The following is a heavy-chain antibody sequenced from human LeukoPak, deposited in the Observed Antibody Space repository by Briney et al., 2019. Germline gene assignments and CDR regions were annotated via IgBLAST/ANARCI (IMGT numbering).Heavy chain of an antibody. J-gene: IGHJ4*02. V-gene: IGHV1-2*02. CDR1: GYNFAHN. CDR3: VVSIQTAAIPAFDS. CDR2: INPKNGGT. Sequence: ASVKVSCKASGYNFAHNIHWVRQAPGQGHEFMGWINPKNGGTKYAQNFQGRVTMTRDTSISTVYMELSSLGSDDTAVYYCVVSIQTAAIPAFDSWGQGTLVTVSS. D-gene: IGHD2-15*01.